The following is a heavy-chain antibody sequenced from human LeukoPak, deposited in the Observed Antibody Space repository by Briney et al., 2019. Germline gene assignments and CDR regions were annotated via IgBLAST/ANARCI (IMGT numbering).Heavy chain of an antibody. J-gene: IGHJ4*02. Sequence: PGGSPRLSCAASGFTFSSYGMLWVRQAPGKGLEWVTFIRYDGSIKYYADSAKGRFTISRDNSKNTLYLQMNSLRAEDTAVYYCAKSQQFGFDYWGQGTLVTVSS. V-gene: IGHV3-30*02. CDR2: IRYDGSIK. CDR3: AKSQQFGFDY. CDR1: GFTFSSYG. D-gene: IGHD6-6*01.